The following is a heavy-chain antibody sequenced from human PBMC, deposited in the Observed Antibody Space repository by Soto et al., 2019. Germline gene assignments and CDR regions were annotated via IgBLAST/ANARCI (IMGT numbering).Heavy chain of an antibody. J-gene: IGHJ6*02. CDR3: ARGPAYYYGSGSYVYYGMDV. CDR1: GYTFTSYG. V-gene: IGHV1-3*01. CDR2: INAANGDT. D-gene: IGHD3-10*01. Sequence: ASVKVSCKASGYTFTSYGIHWVRQAPGQRLEWMGWINAANGDTKYSPKFQGRVTITRDTSASTAYMELSSLRSEDTAVYYCARGPAYYYGSGSYVYYGMDVWGQGTTVTVSS.